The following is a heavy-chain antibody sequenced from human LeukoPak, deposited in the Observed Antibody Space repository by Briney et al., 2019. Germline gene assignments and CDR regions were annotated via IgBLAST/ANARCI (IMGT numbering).Heavy chain of an antibody. CDR3: ARGRAYSYGHNYFDY. J-gene: IGHJ4*02. CDR2: ISSSSSYI. CDR1: GFTFSSYS. V-gene: IGHV3-21*01. Sequence: GGSLRLSCAASGFTFSSYSMIWVRQAPGKGLEWGSSISSSSSYIYYADSVKGRFTISRENARNSLYLQMNSLRAEDTAVYYCARGRAYSYGHNYFDYWGQGTLVTVSS. D-gene: IGHD5-18*01.